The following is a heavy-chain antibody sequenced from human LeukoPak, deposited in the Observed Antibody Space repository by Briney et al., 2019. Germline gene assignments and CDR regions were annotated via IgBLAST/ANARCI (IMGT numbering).Heavy chain of an antibody. CDR1: GGSFNIYY. Sequence: SETLSLTCTVSGGSFNIYYWNWIRQPPGKGLEWIGYISYSGSTNYNPSLKSRVTISVDTSKNQFSLNLSSVTAADTAVYYCARSRDTAMVLDYWGQGTLVTVSS. CDR3: ARSRDTAMVLDY. CDR2: ISYSGST. J-gene: IGHJ4*02. D-gene: IGHD5-18*01. V-gene: IGHV4-59*01.